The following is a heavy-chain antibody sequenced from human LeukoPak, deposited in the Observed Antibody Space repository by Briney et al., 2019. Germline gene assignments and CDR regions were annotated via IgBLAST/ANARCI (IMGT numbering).Heavy chain of an antibody. D-gene: IGHD6-19*01. CDR3: ARHGIAVAAHFDY. CDR1: GGSISSSSDY. CDR2: IYYSGST. V-gene: IGHV4-39*01. J-gene: IGHJ4*02. Sequence: SETLSLTCTVSGGSISSSSDYWGWIRQPPGKGLEWIGSIYYSGSTYYNPSLKSRVTISVDTSKNQFSLKLSSVTAADTAVYYCARHGIAVAAHFDYWGQGTLVTVSS.